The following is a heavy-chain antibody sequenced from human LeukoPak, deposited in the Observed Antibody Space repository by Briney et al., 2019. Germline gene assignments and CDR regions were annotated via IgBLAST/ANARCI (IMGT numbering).Heavy chain of an antibody. CDR3: ATKTPGNYPYDY. Sequence: GGSLGLSCAASGLTFSTSPMNWVRQAPGKGLGWVSTSGTTGDTYYADSVKGRFTISRDNSKNTLYLQMTSLRAEDTALYYCATKTPGNYPYDYWGQGTLVIVSP. CDR1: GLTFSTSP. J-gene: IGHJ4*02. V-gene: IGHV3-23*01. D-gene: IGHD3-22*01. CDR2: TSGTTGDT.